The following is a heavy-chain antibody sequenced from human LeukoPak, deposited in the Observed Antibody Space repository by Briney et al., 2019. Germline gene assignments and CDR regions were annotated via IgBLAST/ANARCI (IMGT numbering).Heavy chain of an antibody. CDR1: GFTFDRFT. J-gene: IGHJ4*02. Sequence: GGSLRLSCAASGFTFDRFTIHWVRQTPGKGLEWVSSISSSSSYIYYADSVKGRFTVSRDNAKNSLYLQMNSLRAEDTAVYYCARDFTAAAGSVPDYWGQGTLVTVSS. CDR3: ARDFTAAAGSVPDY. D-gene: IGHD6-13*01. V-gene: IGHV3-21*01. CDR2: ISSSSSYI.